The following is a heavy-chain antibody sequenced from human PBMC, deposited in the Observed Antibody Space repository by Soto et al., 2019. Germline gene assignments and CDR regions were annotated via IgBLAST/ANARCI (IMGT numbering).Heavy chain of an antibody. J-gene: IGHJ5*02. V-gene: IGHV2-70*01. CDR1: GFSLSTSGMC. CDR2: IDWDDDK. Sequence: GSGPTLVNPTQTLTLTCTFSGFSLSTSGMCVSWIRQPPGKALEWLALIDWDDDKYYSTSLKTRLTISKDTSKNQVVLTMTNMDPVDTATYYCARWKTYYYDSSGYPPGFDPWGQGTLVTVSS. CDR3: ARWKTYYYDSSGYPPGFDP. D-gene: IGHD3-22*01.